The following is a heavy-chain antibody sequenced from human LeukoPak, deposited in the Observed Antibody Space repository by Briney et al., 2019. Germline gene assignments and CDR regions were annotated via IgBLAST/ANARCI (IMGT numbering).Heavy chain of an antibody. CDR3: ARTPNVYYYYMDV. J-gene: IGHJ6*03. CDR2: IYYSGST. D-gene: IGHD2-15*01. Sequence: PSVTLSLTCTVSGGSISSYYWSWIRQPPGKGLEWIGYIYYSGSTNYNPSLKSRVTISVDTSKNQFSLKLSSVTAADTAVYYCARTPNVYYYYMDVWGKGTTVTVSS. CDR1: GGSISSYY. V-gene: IGHV4-59*01.